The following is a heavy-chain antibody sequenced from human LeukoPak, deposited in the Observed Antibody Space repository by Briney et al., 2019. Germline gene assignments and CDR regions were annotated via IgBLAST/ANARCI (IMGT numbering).Heavy chain of an antibody. D-gene: IGHD6-13*01. Sequence: PGGSLRLSCAASGFTFSSYGMHWVRQAPGKGLEWVAVISYDGNNRYSADSVKGRFTISRDNSKNTLYLQMNSLRAEDTAVYYCAKDQDIAAADYYFDYWGQGTLVTVPS. CDR2: ISYDGNNR. CDR3: AKDQDIAAADYYFDY. V-gene: IGHV3-30*18. J-gene: IGHJ4*02. CDR1: GFTFSSYG.